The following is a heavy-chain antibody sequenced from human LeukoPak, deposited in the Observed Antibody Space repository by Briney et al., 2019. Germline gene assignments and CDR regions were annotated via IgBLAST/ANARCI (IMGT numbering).Heavy chain of an antibody. J-gene: IGHJ4*02. V-gene: IGHV4-34*01. CDR1: GGSFSGYY. D-gene: IGHD6-6*01. CDR3: ATARGYSSSRAYFY. Sequence: PSETLSLTCAVYGGSFSGYYWSWIRQPPGKGLEWIGEINRSGSTNHNPSLKSRVTISVDTSKNQFSLKLSSVTAADTAVYYCATARGYSSSRAYFYWGQGTLVTVSS. CDR2: INRSGST.